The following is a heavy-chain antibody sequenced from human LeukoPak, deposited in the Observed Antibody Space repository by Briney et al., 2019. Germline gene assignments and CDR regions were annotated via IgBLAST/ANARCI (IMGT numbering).Heavy chain of an antibody. V-gene: IGHV1-24*01. J-gene: IGHJ4*02. CDR2: FDPEDGKR. Sequence: ASVKVSCKVSGYTLTDLSMHWVRQAPGKGGEWMGGFDPEDGKRIFAEKFQGRVTMTEDTSTDTAYMELSSLTSEDTAVYYCSTLLSTNYLDHWGPGTLVTVSS. CDR1: GYTLTDLS. CDR3: STLLSTNYLDH. D-gene: IGHD2/OR15-2a*01.